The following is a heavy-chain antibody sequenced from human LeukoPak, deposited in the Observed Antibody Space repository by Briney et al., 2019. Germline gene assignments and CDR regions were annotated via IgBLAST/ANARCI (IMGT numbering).Heavy chain of an antibody. CDR1: GFTFSSNY. Sequence: PGGSLRLSCAASGFTFSSNYMSWVRQAPGKGLEWVSFLYSGGSTYYADSVKGRFTISRDNSRNTLYLQMSSLRVEDTAVHYCARAPPGYCSGGSCSRPLDLWGQGTLVTVSS. J-gene: IGHJ5*02. D-gene: IGHD2-15*01. CDR2: LYSGGST. CDR3: ARAPPGYCSGGSCSRPLDL. V-gene: IGHV3-66*01.